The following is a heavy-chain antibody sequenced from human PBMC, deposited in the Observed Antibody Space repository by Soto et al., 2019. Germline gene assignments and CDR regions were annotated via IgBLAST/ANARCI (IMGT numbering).Heavy chain of an antibody. CDR3: ARDPGYGSGSYSYYYYGMDV. V-gene: IGHV3-33*01. Sequence: PGGSLRLSCAASGFTFSSYGTHWVRQAPGKGLEWVAVIWYDGSNKYYADSVKGRFTISRDNSKNTLYLQMNSLRAEGTAVYYCARDPGYGSGSYSYYYYGMDVWGQGTTVTVSS. CDR1: GFTFSSYG. CDR2: IWYDGSNK. J-gene: IGHJ6*02. D-gene: IGHD3-10*01.